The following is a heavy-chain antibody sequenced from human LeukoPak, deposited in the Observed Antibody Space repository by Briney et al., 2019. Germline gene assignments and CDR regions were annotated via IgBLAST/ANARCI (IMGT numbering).Heavy chain of an antibody. V-gene: IGHV3-21*04. J-gene: IGHJ4*02. D-gene: IGHD3-22*01. CDR2: ISSSSYI. CDR3: ARDKGDYHTSGSLFVF. CDR1: GFTFSSYS. Sequence: GGSLRLSCAASGFTFSSYSMNWVRQAPGKGLEWVSSISSSSYIYYADSVKGRFTISRDNAKNSLYLQMNSLRAEDTAVYYCARDKGDYHTSGSLFVFGGQGTLVTVSS.